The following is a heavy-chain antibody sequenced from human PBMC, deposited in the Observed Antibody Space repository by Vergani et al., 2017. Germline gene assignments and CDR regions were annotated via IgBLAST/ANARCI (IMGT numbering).Heavy chain of an antibody. V-gene: IGHV5-10-1*03. J-gene: IGHJ5*02. CDR2: IDPSDSYT. Sequence: EVQLVQSGAEVKKPGESLRISCKGSGYSFTSYWISWVSQMPGKGLEWMGRIDPSDSYTNYSPSFQGHVTISADKSISTAYLQWSSLKASDTAMYYCARVGWSYYDSSGYYYAPGGWFDPWGQGTLVTVSS. CDR3: ARVGWSYYDSSGYYYAPGGWFDP. D-gene: IGHD3-22*01. CDR1: GYSFTSYW.